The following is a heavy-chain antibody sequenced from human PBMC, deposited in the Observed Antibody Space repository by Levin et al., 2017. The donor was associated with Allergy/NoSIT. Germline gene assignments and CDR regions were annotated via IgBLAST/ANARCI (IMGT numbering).Heavy chain of an antibody. J-gene: IGHJ5*02. CDR3: ARERWDCSGGSCYNNGFDP. CDR1: GFTFSSYS. Sequence: GGSLRLSCAASGFTFSSYSMNWVRQAPGKGLEWVSYISSSSSTIYYADSVKGRFTISRDNAKNSLYLQMNSLRAEDTAVYYCARERWDCSGGSCYNNGFDPWGQGTLVTVSS. V-gene: IGHV3-48*01. CDR2: ISSSSSTI. D-gene: IGHD2-15*01.